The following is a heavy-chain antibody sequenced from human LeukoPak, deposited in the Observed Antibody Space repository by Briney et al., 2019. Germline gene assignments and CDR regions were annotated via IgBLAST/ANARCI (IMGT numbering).Heavy chain of an antibody. CDR3: ARNDYGDYGIDY. D-gene: IGHD4-17*01. CDR2: ISRSASSI. J-gene: IGHJ4*02. CDR1: GFTFSTYS. V-gene: IGHV3-21*01. Sequence: GGSLRLSCASSGFTFSTYSMSWVRQAPGKGLDWVSYISRSASSIYYADSAKGRFTTSRDNAKNSLYLQMNSLRAEDTAIYFCARNDYGDYGIDYWGQGTLVTVSS.